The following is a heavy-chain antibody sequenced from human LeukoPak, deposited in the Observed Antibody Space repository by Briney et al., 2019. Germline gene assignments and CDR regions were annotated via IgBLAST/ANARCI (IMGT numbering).Heavy chain of an antibody. V-gene: IGHV4-39*07. CDR3: ATRQGEEYWELPAGSWFDP. J-gene: IGHJ5*02. CDR2: INHSGST. CDR1: GGSISSRSYY. Sequence: PSETLSLTCTVSGGSISSRSYYWSWIRQPPGKGLEWIGEINHSGSTNYNPSLKSRVTISVDTSKNQFSLELSSVTAADTAVYYCATRQGEEYWELPAGSWFDPWGQGTLVTVSS. D-gene: IGHD1-26*01.